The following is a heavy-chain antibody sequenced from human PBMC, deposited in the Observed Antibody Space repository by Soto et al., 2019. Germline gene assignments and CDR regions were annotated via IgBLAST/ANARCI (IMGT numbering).Heavy chain of an antibody. J-gene: IGHJ6*02. CDR3: ERSVRVEPMDG. Sequence: SETLTLTCTVSGGTISSYYWSWIRQPPGKGLEWIGYIYYSGSTNYNPSFKSRVSISVDRSNNHFYLKLRSVTAADTAVYYCERSVRVEPMDGWGQGNTVTVSS. CDR2: IYYSGST. V-gene: IGHV4-59*01. CDR1: GGTISSYY.